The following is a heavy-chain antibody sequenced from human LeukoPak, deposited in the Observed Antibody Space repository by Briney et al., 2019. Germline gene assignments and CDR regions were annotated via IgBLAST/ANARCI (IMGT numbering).Heavy chain of an antibody. Sequence: GGSLRLSCAASGFSFSSYWMSWVRQAPGKGLGWVANIKQDGSEKYYVDSVKGRFTISRDNAKNSLYLQMTSLRAEDTAVYFCARTTTVTTPFDYWGQGTLVTVSS. CDR2: IKQDGSEK. CDR3: ARTTTVTTPFDY. J-gene: IGHJ4*02. D-gene: IGHD4-17*01. V-gene: IGHV3-7*05. CDR1: GFSFSSYW.